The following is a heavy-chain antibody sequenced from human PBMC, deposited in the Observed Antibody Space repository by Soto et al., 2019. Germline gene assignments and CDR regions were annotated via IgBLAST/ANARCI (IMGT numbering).Heavy chain of an antibody. D-gene: IGHD2-21*02. J-gene: IGHJ4*02. CDR1: GSTFSTYA. Sequence: QVHLVQSGAEVKKSGSSVKVSCKASGSTFSTYAISWLRQAPGQGLEWMGRIIPVFETTDYAQELRDRVTITADTSTSTAYMELSSLRSDDTAVYYCATEVVTVTTLGYFAHWGQGTLFTVSS. V-gene: IGHV1-69*06. CDR3: ATEVVTVTTLGYFAH. CDR2: IIPVFETT.